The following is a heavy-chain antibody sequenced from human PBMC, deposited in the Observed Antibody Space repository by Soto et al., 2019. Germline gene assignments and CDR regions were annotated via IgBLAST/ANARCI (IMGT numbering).Heavy chain of an antibody. Sequence: SETLSLTCAVSGGSINGSSLWTWVRQPPGKGLEWIGYIFYSGSTNYNSSLKSRVTISVDTSKNQFSLKLNSMTAADTAVYYCARHNYGSGSTYFDYWGQGTLVTVSS. D-gene: IGHD3-10*01. CDR1: GGSINGSSL. J-gene: IGHJ4*02. CDR3: ARHNYGSGSTYFDY. CDR2: IFYSGST. V-gene: IGHV4-4*02.